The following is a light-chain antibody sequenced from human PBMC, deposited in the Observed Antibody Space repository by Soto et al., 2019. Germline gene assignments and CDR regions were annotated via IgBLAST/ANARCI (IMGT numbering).Light chain of an antibody. J-gene: IGKJ1*01. V-gene: IGKV3-15*01. CDR1: QRVSSN. CDR2: AAS. Sequence: EIVMTQSPATLSVSPGERATLSCRASQRVSSNLAWYQQKPGQAPRLLIYAASTRATGIPARFSGSGSGTEFTLTIRSLQSEDFALYYCQQYDTSPTWTFGQGTKV. CDR3: QQYDTSPTWT.